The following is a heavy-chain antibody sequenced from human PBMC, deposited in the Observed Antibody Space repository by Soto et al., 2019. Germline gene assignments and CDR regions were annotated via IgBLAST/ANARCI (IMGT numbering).Heavy chain of an antibody. Sequence: ITLKESGPPLVKPTQTLTLTCTFSGFSLSTTAVAVGWIRQPPGKALEWLALLYWNDDNHYSPSLRSRLTLTKDTSKNQVVLTMTNMDPVDTATYYCAHGSGWLFDYWSPGTLVTVSS. CDR1: GFSLSTTAVA. V-gene: IGHV2-5*01. J-gene: IGHJ4*02. CDR2: LYWNDDN. CDR3: AHGSGWLFDY. D-gene: IGHD6-19*01.